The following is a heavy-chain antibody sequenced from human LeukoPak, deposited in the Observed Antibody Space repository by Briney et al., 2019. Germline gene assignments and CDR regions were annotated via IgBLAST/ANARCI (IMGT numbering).Heavy chain of an antibody. CDR2: IWYDGSNK. CDR3: AKGRDPYRVRGEKSLPGY. J-gene: IGHJ4*02. Sequence: GGSLRLSCAASGFTFSSYGMHWVRQAPGKGLEWVAVIWYDGSNKYYADSVKGRFTISRDNSKNTLYLQMNSLRAEDTAVYYCAKGRDPYRVRGEKSLPGYWGQGTLVTVSS. D-gene: IGHD3-10*01. V-gene: IGHV3-33*06. CDR1: GFTFSSYG.